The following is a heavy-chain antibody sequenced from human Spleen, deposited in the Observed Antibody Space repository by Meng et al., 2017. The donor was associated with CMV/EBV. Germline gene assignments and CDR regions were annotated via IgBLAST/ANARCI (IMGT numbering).Heavy chain of an antibody. Sequence: APGQGLEWMGGIIPIFGTANYAQKFQGRVTITTDESTSTAYMELSSLRSEDTAVYYCARARNLGSVCSGGSCLPAELQTYYYGMDVWGQGTTVTVSS. CDR3: ARARNLGSVCSGGSCLPAELQTYYYGMDV. D-gene: IGHD2-15*01. CDR2: IIPIFGTA. V-gene: IGHV1-69*05. J-gene: IGHJ6*02.